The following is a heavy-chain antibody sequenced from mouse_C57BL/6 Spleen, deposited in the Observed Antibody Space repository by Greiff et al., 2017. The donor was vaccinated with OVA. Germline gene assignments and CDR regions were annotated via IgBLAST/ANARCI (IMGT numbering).Heavy chain of an antibody. D-gene: IGHD2-1*01. CDR1: GYTFTDYN. V-gene: IGHV1-22*01. CDR2: INPNNGGT. Sequence: VQLQQSGPELVKPGASVKMSCKASGYTFTDYNMHWVKQSHGKSLEWIGYINPNNGGTSYNQKFKGKATLTVNKSSSTAYMELRSLTSEDSAVYDCARSGYYGNSAWFAYWGQGTLVTVSA. CDR3: ARSGYYGNSAWFAY. J-gene: IGHJ3*01.